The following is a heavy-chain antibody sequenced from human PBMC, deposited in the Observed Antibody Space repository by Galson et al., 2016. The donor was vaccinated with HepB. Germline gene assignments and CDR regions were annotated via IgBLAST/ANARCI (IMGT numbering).Heavy chain of an antibody. D-gene: IGHD2-15*01. J-gene: IGHJ4*02. CDR1: GSIFSGYW. CDR3: ARGRYCSGGGCYQDY. CDR2: INPDGSQK. V-gene: IGHV3-7*03. Sequence: SLRLSCAVSGSIFSGYWMSWVRQAPGAGPEWEANINPDGSQKSYVDSVRGRFTISRDNAKNSLFLYMNNVRADDTALYYSARGRYCSGGGCYQDYWGQGTLVTVSS.